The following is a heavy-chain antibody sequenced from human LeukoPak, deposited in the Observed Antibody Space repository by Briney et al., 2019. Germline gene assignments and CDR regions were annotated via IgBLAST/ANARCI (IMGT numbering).Heavy chain of an antibody. CDR3: ALSGYRMYYFDY. CDR1: GYSISSGYY. CDR2: IYHSGST. D-gene: IGHD3-9*01. V-gene: IGHV4-38-2*01. J-gene: IGHJ4*02. Sequence: KPSETLSLTCAVSGYSISSGYYWGWIRQPPGKGLEWIGSIYHSGSTYYNPSLKSRVTISVDTSKNQFSLKLSPVTAADTAVYYCALSGYRMYYFDYWGQGTLVTVSS.